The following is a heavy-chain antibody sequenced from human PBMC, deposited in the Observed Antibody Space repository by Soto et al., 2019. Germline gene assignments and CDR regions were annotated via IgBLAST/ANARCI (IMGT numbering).Heavy chain of an antibody. J-gene: IGHJ6*02. Sequence: SETLSLTSDVSGNSISSGSYLVWIRQPPGKGLEWIGSISYSGSTVYNPSLNSRGTISVDKPKNQFSLKLSSVTAADTAVYFCVRRYSYGSGKYGMDLWGQGTTVTVSS. CDR2: ISYSGST. CDR3: VRRYSYGSGKYGMDL. D-gene: IGHD3-10*01. CDR1: GNSISSGSY. V-gene: IGHV4-38-2*01.